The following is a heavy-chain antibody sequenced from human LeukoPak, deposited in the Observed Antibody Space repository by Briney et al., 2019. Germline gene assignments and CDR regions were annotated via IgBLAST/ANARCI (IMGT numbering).Heavy chain of an antibody. CDR2: INPNTGVT. CDR1: GYTFTDYY. CDR3: ARDLAMYSPDLDY. Sequence: ASVKVSCKASGYTFTDYYLHWVRQAPGHGLEWMGWINPNTGVTKYAQNFQGGVTMTRDTSISTAYMEVSRLRSDDTAVFYCARDLAMYSPDLDYWGQGTLVTVSS. J-gene: IGHJ4*02. D-gene: IGHD1-26*01. V-gene: IGHV1-2*02.